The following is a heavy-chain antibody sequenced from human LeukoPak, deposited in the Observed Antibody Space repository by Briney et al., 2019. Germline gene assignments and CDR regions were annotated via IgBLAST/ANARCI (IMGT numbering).Heavy chain of an antibody. CDR1: GGSISSYY. CDR3: ARLQGRRDNQFDF. V-gene: IGHV4-59*08. CDR2: ISYSGST. Sequence: SETLSLTCAVSGGSISSYYWSWIRQPPGKGLEWIGYISYSGSTSYNPSLKSRVTISVDTSKNQFSLKLSSVTAADTAVYYCARLQGRRDNQFDFWGRGALVTVSS. D-gene: IGHD1-14*01. J-gene: IGHJ4*02.